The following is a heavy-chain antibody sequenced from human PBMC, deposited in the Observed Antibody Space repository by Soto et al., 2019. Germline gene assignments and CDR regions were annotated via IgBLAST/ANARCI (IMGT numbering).Heavy chain of an antibody. CDR3: ARSYYDSSDNLVFDY. CDR1: GGTFSSYA. CDR2: IIPIFGTA. V-gene: IGHV1-69*13. D-gene: IGHD3-22*01. J-gene: IGHJ4*02. Sequence: SVKVSCKASGGTFSSYAISWVRQAPGQGLEWMGGIIPIFGTANYAQKFQGRVTITADESTSTAYMELSSLRSEDTAVYYCARSYYDSSDNLVFDYWGQGTLVPVSS.